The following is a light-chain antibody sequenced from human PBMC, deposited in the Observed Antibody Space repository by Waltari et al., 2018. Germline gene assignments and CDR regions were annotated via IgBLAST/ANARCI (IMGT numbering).Light chain of an antibody. CDR1: QSVSSS. CDR2: DAS. CDR3: QQRTKWPPGFT. Sequence: EIVLTQSPATLSLSPGERATLPCRASQSVSSSLAWYQQKPGQAPGLLIYDASNRATGIPARFSGSGSGTDFTLTISSLESEDYAVYYCQQRTKWPPGFTFGPGTKVDIK. V-gene: IGKV3-11*01. J-gene: IGKJ3*01.